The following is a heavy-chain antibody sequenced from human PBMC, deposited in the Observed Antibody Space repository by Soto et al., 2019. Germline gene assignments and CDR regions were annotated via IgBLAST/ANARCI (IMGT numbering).Heavy chain of an antibody. J-gene: IGHJ5*01. CDR3: ARASPSLCGGGNCYRLDSSFDS. CDR2: VIPLFKTP. V-gene: IGHV1-69*01. Sequence: QVHLVQSGAEVKRPGSSVKVSCKASGGSFITYGITWVRQDPGQGPEWMGGVIPLFKTPKYAERFKGRLSITADESTGTAYLELSSLRSADTAVYYYARASPSLCGGGNCYRLDSSFDSWGQGTLVSLSS. D-gene: IGHD2-21*01. CDR1: GGSFITYG.